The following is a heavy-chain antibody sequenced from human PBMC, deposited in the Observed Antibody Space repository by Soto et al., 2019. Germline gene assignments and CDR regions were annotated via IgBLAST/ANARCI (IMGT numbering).Heavy chain of an antibody. CDR3: ARDDIAVAGSGWFDP. Sequence: QVQLVQSGAEVKKPGASVKVSCKASGYTFTGYYMHWVRQAPGQGLEWMGWINPNSGGTNYAQKFQGRVTMTRDTSISTAYMELSRLRSDDTAVYYCARDDIAVAGSGWFDPWGQGTLVTVSS. D-gene: IGHD6-19*01. CDR1: GYTFTGYY. V-gene: IGHV1-2*02. CDR2: INPNSGGT. J-gene: IGHJ5*02.